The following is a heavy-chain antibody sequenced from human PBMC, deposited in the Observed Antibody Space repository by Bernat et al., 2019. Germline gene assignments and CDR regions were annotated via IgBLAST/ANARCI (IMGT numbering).Heavy chain of an antibody. V-gene: IGHV3-66*01. Sequence: EVQLVESGGGLVQPGGSLRLSCAASGFTVSSNYMSWVRQAPGKGLEWVSVIYSGGSTYYADSVKGRFTISRDNSKNTLYLQMNSLRAEDTAVYYCAKPRYSSSSGYFDYWGQGTLVTVSS. J-gene: IGHJ4*02. CDR3: AKPRYSSSSGYFDY. D-gene: IGHD6-6*01. CDR2: IYSGGST. CDR1: GFTVSSNY.